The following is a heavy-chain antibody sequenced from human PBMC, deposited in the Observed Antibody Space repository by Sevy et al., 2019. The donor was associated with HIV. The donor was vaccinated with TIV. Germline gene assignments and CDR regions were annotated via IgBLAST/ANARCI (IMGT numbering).Heavy chain of an antibody. D-gene: IGHD6-13*01. CDR1: GFIFSSYV. V-gene: IGHV3-23*01. CDR2: ISGSGGYT. J-gene: IGHJ4*02. Sequence: GGSLRLSCAASGFIFSSYVMTWVRQAPGKGLEWVSTISGSGGYTYYAESVKGRFTISSENSNNILYLQMNSLRAEDTAVYYCEAITTAGRDYWGQGTLVTVSS. CDR3: EAITTAGRDY.